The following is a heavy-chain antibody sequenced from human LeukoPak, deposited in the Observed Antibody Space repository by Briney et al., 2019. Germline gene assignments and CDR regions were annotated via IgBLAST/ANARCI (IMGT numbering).Heavy chain of an antibody. V-gene: IGHV4-34*01. CDR2: INHSGST. CDR3: ARAHSYCSSTSCYRYFDY. J-gene: IGHJ4*02. D-gene: IGHD2-2*01. CDR1: GGSFSGYY. Sequence: SETLSLTCAVYGGSFSGYYWSWIRQPPGKGLEWIGEINHSGSTNYNPSLKSRVTISVDTSENQFSLKLSSVTAADTAVYYCARAHSYCSSTSCYRYFDYWGQGTLVTVSS.